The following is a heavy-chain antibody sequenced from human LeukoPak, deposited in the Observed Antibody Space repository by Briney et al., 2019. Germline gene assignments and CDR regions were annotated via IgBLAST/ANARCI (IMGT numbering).Heavy chain of an antibody. V-gene: IGHV3-48*03. D-gene: IGHD5-12*01. Sequence: GGSLRLSCIASGFTFSSYEMSWVRQAPGKGLEWVSYISSSSGIFYADSVKGRFTISRDNSKNTLYLQMNSLRAEDTAVYYCARPYSRESGYDFVFEYWGQGTLVTVSS. J-gene: IGHJ4*02. CDR3: ARPYSRESGYDFVFEY. CDR2: ISSSSGI. CDR1: GFTFSSYE.